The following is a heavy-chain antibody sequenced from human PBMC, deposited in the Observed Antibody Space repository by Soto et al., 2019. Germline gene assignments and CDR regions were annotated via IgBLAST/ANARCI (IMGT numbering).Heavy chain of an antibody. CDR3: ARDLGYCRSGTCYREWFDP. CDR1: GYTFTTHG. V-gene: IGHV1-18*01. J-gene: IGHJ5*02. D-gene: IGHD2-15*01. Sequence: QVQLVQSGAEVKKPGASVKVSCKASGYTFTTHGISWVRQAPGQGLEWMGWVSGDNGHTNYAQSLQGRVTMTTETSTNTAYMELRILRSDDTAVYYCARDLGYCRSGTCYREWFDPWGQGTLVTVSS. CDR2: VSGDNGHT.